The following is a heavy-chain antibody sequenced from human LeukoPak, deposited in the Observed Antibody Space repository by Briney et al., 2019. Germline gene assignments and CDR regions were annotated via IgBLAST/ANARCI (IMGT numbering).Heavy chain of an antibody. CDR3: ARDGACSGGSCYSGDFDY. D-gene: IGHD2-15*01. J-gene: IGHJ4*02. V-gene: IGHV4-39*07. CDR1: GGSISSSRYY. CDR2: IYFIVST. Sequence: SETLSVTCAVSGGSISSSRYYCGWIRQPPGKGRGWIWIIYFIVSTYYNPSLTSRVTISVDTSKNQSSLTLSSVTAADTAVYYCARDGACSGGSCYSGDFDYWGQGNLVTVSS.